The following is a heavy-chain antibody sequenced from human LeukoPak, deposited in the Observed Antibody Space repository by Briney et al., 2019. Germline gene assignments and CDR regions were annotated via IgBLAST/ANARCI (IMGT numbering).Heavy chain of an antibody. V-gene: IGHV4-4*07. CDR1: GGSISSYY. CDR2: IYTSGST. CDR3: ARTPIVVVPAAILPWFDP. D-gene: IGHD2-2*01. J-gene: IGHJ5*02. Sequence: SETLSLTCTVSGGSISSYYWSWIRQPAGKGLEWIGRIYTSGSTNYNPSLKSRVTISVDTSKNQFSLELSSVTAADTAVYYCARTPIVVVPAAILPWFDPWGQGTLVTVSS.